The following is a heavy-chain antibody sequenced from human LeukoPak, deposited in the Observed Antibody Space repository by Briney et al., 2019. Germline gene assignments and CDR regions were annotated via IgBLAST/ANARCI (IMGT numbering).Heavy chain of an antibody. J-gene: IGHJ3*02. Sequence: GGSLRLSCAASGFTFSTYWMSRVRQTPGRGLEWVATIKLDGSEKYYVDSVKGRFTISRDYAKKSLYLQMNSLRADDTAVYYCARDRSDILTGYNDAFDIWGHGTKVTVSS. CDR2: IKLDGSEK. V-gene: IGHV3-7*01. CDR3: ARDRSDILTGYNDAFDI. CDR1: GFTFSTYW. D-gene: IGHD3-9*01.